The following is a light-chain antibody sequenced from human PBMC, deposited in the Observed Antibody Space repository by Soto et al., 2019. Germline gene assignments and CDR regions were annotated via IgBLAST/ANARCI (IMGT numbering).Light chain of an antibody. V-gene: IGKV3-20*01. CDR3: QQYGSSPFT. Sequence: EIVLTQSPGTLSLSPGERATLSCRASQSVTSNYLAWHQQKPGQAPRLLIYDASTRATGIPDMFSGSGSGTDFTLTISRLEPEDFAVYYCQQYGSSPFTFGPGTKVDIK. J-gene: IGKJ3*01. CDR2: DAS. CDR1: QSVTSNY.